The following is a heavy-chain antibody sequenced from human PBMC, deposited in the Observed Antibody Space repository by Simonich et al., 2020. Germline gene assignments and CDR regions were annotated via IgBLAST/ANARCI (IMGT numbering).Heavy chain of an antibody. V-gene: IGHV4-59*08. CDR2: IYYSGVT. Sequence: QVQLQESGPGLVKPSETLSLTCTVSGGSISSYYWSWIRQPPGKGLEWIGYIYYSGVTNYNPYLKSRVTISVDTSKNQFSLKLSSVTAADTAVYYCARHDRWLQFYFDYWGQGTLVTVSS. J-gene: IGHJ4*02. CDR3: ARHDRWLQFYFDY. D-gene: IGHD5-12*01. CDR1: GGSISSYY.